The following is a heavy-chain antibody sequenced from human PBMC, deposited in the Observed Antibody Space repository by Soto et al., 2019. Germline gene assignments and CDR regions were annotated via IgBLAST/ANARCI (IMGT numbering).Heavy chain of an antibody. J-gene: IGHJ4*02. V-gene: IGHV3-30*03. CDR3: ATSTYQD. D-gene: IGHD2-2*01. CDR1: GFTFRSYG. Sequence: GSLRLSCAASGFTFRSYGMHWVRQAPGKGLEWVAVISYDGSNKYYADSVKGRFTISRDNSKNTLYLQMNSLRAEDTAVYYCATSTYQDWGQGTLVTVSS. CDR2: ISYDGSNK.